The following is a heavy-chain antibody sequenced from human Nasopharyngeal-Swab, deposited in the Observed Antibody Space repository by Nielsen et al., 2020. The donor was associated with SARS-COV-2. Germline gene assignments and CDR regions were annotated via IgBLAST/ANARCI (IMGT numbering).Heavy chain of an antibody. D-gene: IGHD7-27*01. CDR3: ARVCPDWGGFDY. Sequence: GESLKISCAASGFTVSSNYMSWVRQAPGKGLEWVSVIYSGGSTYYADPVKGRFTISRDNSKNTLYLQMNSLRAEDTAVYYCARVCPDWGGFDYWGQGTLVTVSS. V-gene: IGHV3-53*01. CDR1: GFTVSSNY. CDR2: IYSGGST. J-gene: IGHJ4*02.